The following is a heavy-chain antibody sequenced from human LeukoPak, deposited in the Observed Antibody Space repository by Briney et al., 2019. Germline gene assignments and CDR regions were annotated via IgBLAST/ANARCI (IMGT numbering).Heavy chain of an antibody. CDR1: GFTFSSYG. CDR3: AKTRVGAMSY. V-gene: IGHV3-30*18. Sequence: GGSLRLSCAASGFTFSSYGMHWVRQAPGKGLEWVAVISYDGSNKYYADSVKGRFTISRDNSKNTLYLQMNSLRAEDTAVYYCAKTRVGAMSYWGQGTLVTVSS. CDR2: ISYDGSNK. J-gene: IGHJ4*02. D-gene: IGHD1-26*01.